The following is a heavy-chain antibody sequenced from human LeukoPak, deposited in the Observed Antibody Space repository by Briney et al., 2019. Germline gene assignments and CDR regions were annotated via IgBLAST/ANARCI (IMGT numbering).Heavy chain of an antibody. CDR1: GFTVSSNY. V-gene: IGHV3-53*01. D-gene: IGHD6-19*01. CDR2: IYSGDST. CDR3: ARDSSGWNEEDYYSGMDV. Sequence: GGSLRLSCAASGFTVSSNYISWVREAPGKGLEWGSVIYSGDSTYYADSVKGRFTISRDNSKNTLYLQMTSLRAEDTAVYYCARDSSGWNEEDYYSGMDVWGQGTTVTVSS. J-gene: IGHJ6*02.